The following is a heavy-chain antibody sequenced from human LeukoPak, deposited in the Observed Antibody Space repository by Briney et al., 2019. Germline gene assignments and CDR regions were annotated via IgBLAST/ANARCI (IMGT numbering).Heavy chain of an antibody. CDR2: ISYDGSNK. J-gene: IGHJ4*02. Sequence: PGGSLRLSCAASGFTFRSYAMHWVRQAPGKGLEWVAVISYDGSNKYYADSVKGRFTISRDDAKNSLYLQMNSLRAEDTAVYYCARGDSVETMRYRFDYWGQGTPVTVSS. D-gene: IGHD2-8*01. CDR1: GFTFRSYA. V-gene: IGHV3-30*07. CDR3: ARGDSVETMRYRFDY.